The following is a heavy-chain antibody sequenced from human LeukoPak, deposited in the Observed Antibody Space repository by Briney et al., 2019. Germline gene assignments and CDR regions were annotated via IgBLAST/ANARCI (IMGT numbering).Heavy chain of an antibody. CDR2: IIPILGIA. CDR3: ARQRYGFGEMNGDY. Sequence: ASVKVSCKASGYTFTSYDINWVRQATGQGLEWMGRIIPILGIANYAQKFQGRVTITADKSTSTAYVELSSLRSEDTAVYYCARQRYGFGEMNGDYWGQGTLVTVSS. V-gene: IGHV1-69*04. D-gene: IGHD3-10*01. J-gene: IGHJ4*02. CDR1: GYTFTSYD.